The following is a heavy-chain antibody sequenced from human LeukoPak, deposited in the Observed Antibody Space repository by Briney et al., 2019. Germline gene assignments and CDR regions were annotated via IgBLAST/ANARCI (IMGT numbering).Heavy chain of an antibody. J-gene: IGHJ5*02. CDR2: IYPGDSDT. Sequence: GESLKISCKGSGYRFTNYWIGWVRQMPGKGLEWMGIIYPGDSDTRYSPSFQGQVTISADKSISTAYLQWSSLKASDTAMYYCTRHGVLGIRYSWFDPWGQGTLVTVSS. V-gene: IGHV5-51*01. CDR3: TRHGVLGIRYSWFDP. D-gene: IGHD3-16*02. CDR1: GYRFTNYW.